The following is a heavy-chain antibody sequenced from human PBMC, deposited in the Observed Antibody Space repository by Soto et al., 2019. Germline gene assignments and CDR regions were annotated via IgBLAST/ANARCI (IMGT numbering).Heavy chain of an antibody. D-gene: IGHD4-4*01. CDR1: GGTFSSYA. V-gene: IGHV1-69*13. Sequence: SVKVSCKASGGTFSSYAISWVRQAPGQGLEWMGGIIPIFGTANYAQKFQGRVTITADESTSTAYMELSSLRSEDTAVYYCAREGYSNYHYYGMDVWGQGTTVTVSS. J-gene: IGHJ6*02. CDR3: AREGYSNYHYYGMDV. CDR2: IIPIFGTA.